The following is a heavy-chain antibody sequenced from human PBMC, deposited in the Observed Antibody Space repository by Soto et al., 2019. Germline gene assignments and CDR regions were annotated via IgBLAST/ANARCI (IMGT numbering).Heavy chain of an antibody. Sequence: ASVKVSCKSSGFPFTSFFIHWVRQAPGQGLEWMGVINPSRGGAHYAQKFQGRLTLTRDTSSSTVYLDLTSLKSEDTALYYCVRAPTYFDIWGQGTLVTVSS. CDR2: INPSRGGA. CDR1: GFPFTSFF. J-gene: IGHJ4*02. CDR3: VRAPTYFDI. V-gene: IGHV1-46*01.